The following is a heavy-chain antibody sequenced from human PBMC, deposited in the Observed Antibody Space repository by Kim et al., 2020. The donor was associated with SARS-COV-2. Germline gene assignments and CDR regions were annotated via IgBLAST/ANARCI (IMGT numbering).Heavy chain of an antibody. CDR2: ISAYNGNT. D-gene: IGHD3-10*01. CDR3: ARELLWFGEPEYYYGMDV. J-gene: IGHJ6*02. Sequence: ASVKVSCKASGYTFTSYGISWVRQAPGQGLEWMGWISAYNGNTNYAQKLQGRVTMTTDTSTSTAYMELRSLRSDDTAVYYCARELLWFGEPEYYYGMDVWGQGTTVTVSS. CDR1: GYTFTSYG. V-gene: IGHV1-18*01.